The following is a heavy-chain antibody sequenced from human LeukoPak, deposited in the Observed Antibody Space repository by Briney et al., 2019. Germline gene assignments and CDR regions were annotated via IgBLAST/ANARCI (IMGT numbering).Heavy chain of an antibody. CDR3: ARNLVAGGGYYYGMDV. CDR1: GYGFTSYW. J-gene: IGHJ6*02. D-gene: IGHD6-6*01. Sequence: GESLKISCKGSGYGFTSYWIGWVRQMPGKGLEWMGLIYPGDSDTRYSPSFQGQVTISADKSISTAYLQWSSLKASDTAMYYCARNLVAGGGYYYGMDVWGQGTTVTVSS. V-gene: IGHV5-51*01. CDR2: IYPGDSDT.